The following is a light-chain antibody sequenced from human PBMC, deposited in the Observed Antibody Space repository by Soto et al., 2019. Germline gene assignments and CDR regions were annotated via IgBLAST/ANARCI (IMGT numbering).Light chain of an antibody. J-gene: IGLJ3*02. Sequence: QSALTQPASVSGSPGQSITISCTGTSSDVGGYNYVSWYQQHPGKAPKLMIYDVSNRPSGVSNRFSGSKPSNTASLTISGLQAEDEDDYYCSSYTSSSTRVFGGGTKLTVL. CDR2: DVS. CDR1: SSDVGGYNY. V-gene: IGLV2-14*01. CDR3: SSYTSSSTRV.